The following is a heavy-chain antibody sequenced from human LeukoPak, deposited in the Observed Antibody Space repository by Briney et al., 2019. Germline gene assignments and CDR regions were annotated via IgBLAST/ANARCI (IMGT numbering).Heavy chain of an antibody. CDR1: GYSFTSNW. CDR3: ARMAYDSSGYRYFDL. V-gene: IGHV5-10-1*01. CDR2: IDPSDSYT. Sequence: GESLKISCKGSGYSFTSNWISWVRQMPGKGLEWMGRIDPSDSYTNYSPSFQGHVTISADKSISTAYLQWSNLKASDTAMYYCARMAYDSSGYRYFDLWGRGTLVTVSS. D-gene: IGHD3-22*01. J-gene: IGHJ2*01.